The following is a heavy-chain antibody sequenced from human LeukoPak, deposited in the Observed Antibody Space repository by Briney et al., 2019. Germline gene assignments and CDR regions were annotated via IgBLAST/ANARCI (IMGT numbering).Heavy chain of an antibody. CDR1: GYTFTSYG. CDR3: ARDRYSSGWYYYGMDV. Sequence: GASVKVSCEASGYTFTSYGISWVRQAPGQGLEWMGWISAYNGNTNYAQKLQGRVTMTTDTSTSTAYMELRSLRSDDTAVYYCARDRYSSGWYYYGMDVWGQGTTVTVSS. D-gene: IGHD6-19*01. J-gene: IGHJ6*02. V-gene: IGHV1-18*01. CDR2: ISAYNGNT.